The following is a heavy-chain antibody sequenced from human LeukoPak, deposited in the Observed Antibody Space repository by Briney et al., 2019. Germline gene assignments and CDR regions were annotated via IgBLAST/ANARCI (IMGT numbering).Heavy chain of an antibody. V-gene: IGHV1-2*02. CDR3: ARGITTGAPY. D-gene: IGHD1-1*01. Sequence: ASVKVSCKASGYTFTGYYMHWVRQAPGQGLERMGWINPNSAGTNYAHNFQGRVTMTRDTSTNTAYMDLSSLRSDDTAVYYCARGITTGAPYWGQGTLVTVSS. CDR2: INPNSAGT. J-gene: IGHJ4*02. CDR1: GYTFTGYY.